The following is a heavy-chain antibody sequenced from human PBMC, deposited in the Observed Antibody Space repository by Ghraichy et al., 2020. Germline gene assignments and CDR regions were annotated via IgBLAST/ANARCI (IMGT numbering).Heavy chain of an antibody. D-gene: IGHD2-15*01. V-gene: IGHV3-30*02. J-gene: IGHJ4*02. Sequence: GGSLRLSCAASGFTFSNYGMHWVRQAPGKGLEWVAFIRYDGSTKYYADSVQGRFTISRDNSKNTLYLQMNSLRAEDTAVYYCPKELLEGYYFDYWGQGTLVTVSS. CDR2: IRYDGSTK. CDR1: GFTFSNYG. CDR3: PKELLEGYYFDY.